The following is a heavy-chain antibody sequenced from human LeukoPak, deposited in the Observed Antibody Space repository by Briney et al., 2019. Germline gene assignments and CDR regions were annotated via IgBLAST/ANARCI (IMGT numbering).Heavy chain of an antibody. CDR2: ISGSGGST. CDR1: GFTFSSYA. CDR3: ARGLEHPAAGGFDY. V-gene: IGHV3-23*01. J-gene: IGHJ4*02. Sequence: GGSLRLSCAASGFTFSSYAMSWVRQAPGKGLEWVSGISGSGGSTYYADSVKGRFTISRDNSKNTLYLQMNSLRAEDTAVYYCARGLEHPAAGGFDYWGQGTLVTVSS. D-gene: IGHD6-25*01.